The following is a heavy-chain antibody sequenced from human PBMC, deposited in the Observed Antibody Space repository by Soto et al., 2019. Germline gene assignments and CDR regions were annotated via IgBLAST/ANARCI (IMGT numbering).Heavy chain of an antibody. D-gene: IGHD4-4*01. V-gene: IGHV1-2*02. J-gene: IGHJ5*02. Sequence: QVQLVQSGAEVRQPGASVKVSCKASGYTFTALSMHWVRQAPGQGLEWMGWFNTKTGGTYYAQKFQGRVTMTSDTSLSTTYMGLTGLKADDTALYYCASDETVTTSGFNGFDHWGQGKLVSVCS. CDR1: GYTFTALS. CDR3: ASDETVTTSGFNGFDH. CDR2: FNTKTGGT.